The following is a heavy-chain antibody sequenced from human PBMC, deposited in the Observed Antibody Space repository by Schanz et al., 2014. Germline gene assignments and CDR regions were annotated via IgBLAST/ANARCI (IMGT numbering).Heavy chain of an antibody. V-gene: IGHV1-46*03. CDR2: MNPNSGNT. J-gene: IGHJ4*02. CDR3: ARDGEAAAGCDY. CDR1: GYTFTSYY. Sequence: QVQLVQSGAEVKKPGASVKVSCKASGYTFTSYYMHWVRQAPGQGLEWMGWMNPNSGNTGYAQKFQGRFTMTRDTSTSTVYMELSSLRSEDTAVYYCARDGEAAAGCDYWGQGTLVTVSS. D-gene: IGHD6-13*01.